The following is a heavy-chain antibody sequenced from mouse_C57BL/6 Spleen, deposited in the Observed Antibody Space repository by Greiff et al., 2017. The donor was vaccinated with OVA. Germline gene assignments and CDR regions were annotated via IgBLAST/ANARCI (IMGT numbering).Heavy chain of an antibody. D-gene: IGHD1-1*01. V-gene: IGHV7-3*01. CDR2: IRNKANGYTT. J-gene: IGHJ4*01. Sequence: DVKLQESGGGLVQPGGSLSLSCAASGFTFTDYYMSWVRQPPGKALEWLGFIRNKANGYTTEYSASVKGRFTISRDNSQSILYLQMNALRAEDSATYYCARYLLPYAMDYWGQGTSVTVSS. CDR1: GFTFTDYY. CDR3: ARYLLPYAMDY.